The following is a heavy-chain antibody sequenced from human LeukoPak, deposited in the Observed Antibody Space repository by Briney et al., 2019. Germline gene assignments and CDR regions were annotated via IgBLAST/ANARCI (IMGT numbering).Heavy chain of an antibody. J-gene: IGHJ5*02. CDR3: ARATYYYDSSGYYYNWFDP. CDR2: FYPGDSDT. Sequence: GESLKISGKGSGYSFTSYWIGWVRQMPGKGLEWMGIFYPGDSDTRYSLSFQGQVTISADKSISTAYLQWSSLKASDTAMYYCARATYYYDSSGYYYNWFDPWGQGTLVTVSS. V-gene: IGHV5-51*01. CDR1: GYSFTSYW. D-gene: IGHD3-22*01.